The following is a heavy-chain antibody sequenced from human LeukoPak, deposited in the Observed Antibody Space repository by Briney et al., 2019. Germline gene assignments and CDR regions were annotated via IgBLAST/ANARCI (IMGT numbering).Heavy chain of an antibody. CDR3: AGDFGGDTIIRFGELM. D-gene: IGHD3-10*01. V-gene: IGHV3-74*01. J-gene: IGHJ4*02. CDR2: INSEGSSS. Sequence: GGSLRLSCAASGFTFSSYWMHWVRQAPGQGLVWVSRINSEGSSSSYADSVKGRLTISRDNAENMLYLQMNSLRVEDTAVYYCAGDFGGDTIIRFGELMGGQGTLVTVSS. CDR1: GFTFSSYW.